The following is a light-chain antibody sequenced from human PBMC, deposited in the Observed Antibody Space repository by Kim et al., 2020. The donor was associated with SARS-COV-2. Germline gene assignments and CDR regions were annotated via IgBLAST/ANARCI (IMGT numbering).Light chain of an antibody. J-gene: IGLJ2*01. CDR1: NSDVGGYNY. Sequence: QSALTQPASVSGSPGQSITISCTGTNSDVGGYNYVSWYQQLPGKAPKLMIYDVSYRPSGISNRFSGSKSGNTASLTISGLQAEDEGDYYCCSYTASRTLLFGGGTQLTVL. V-gene: IGLV2-14*03. CDR3: CSYTASRTLL. CDR2: DVS.